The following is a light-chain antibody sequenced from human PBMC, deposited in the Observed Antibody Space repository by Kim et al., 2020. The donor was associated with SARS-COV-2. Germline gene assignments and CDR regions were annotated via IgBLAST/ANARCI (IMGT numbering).Light chain of an antibody. CDR3: QQRRFWPVT. V-gene: IGKV3-11*01. CDR1: QGVGSQ. J-gene: IGKJ1*01. CDR2: DAS. Sequence: EVVFTQSPATLSLSPGEGATLSCRASQGVGSQLAWYQQKAGQAPRLVIYDASNRATGIPARFSGRGSGTDFTLTISSLEPEDFAVYFCQQRRFWPVTFGQGTKVDIK.